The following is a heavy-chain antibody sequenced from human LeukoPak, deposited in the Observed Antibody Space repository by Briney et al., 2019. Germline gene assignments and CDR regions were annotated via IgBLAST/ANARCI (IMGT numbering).Heavy chain of an antibody. D-gene: IGHD6-19*01. CDR1: GFTFSSYS. CDR2: ISSSSSYI. V-gene: IGHV3-21*05. Sequence: GGSLRLSCAASGFTFSSYSMNWVRQAPGKGLEWVSYISSSSSYIYYADSVKGRSTISRDNAKNSLYLQMNSLRVEDTAVYYCVRAPTFSGWFDYWGQGTLVTVSS. CDR3: VRAPTFSGWFDY. J-gene: IGHJ4*02.